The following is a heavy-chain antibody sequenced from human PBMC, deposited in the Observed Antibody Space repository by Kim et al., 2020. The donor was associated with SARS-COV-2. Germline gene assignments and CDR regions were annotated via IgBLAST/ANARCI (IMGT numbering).Heavy chain of an antibody. D-gene: IGHD6-19*01. CDR3: ARRGAVAGYSATSWYYFDY. CDR1: GGTFSSYA. Sequence: SVKVSCKASGGTFSSYAISWVRQAPGQGLEWMGGIIPIFGTANYAQKFQGRVTITADESTSTAYMELSSLRSEDTAVYYCARRGAVAGYSATSWYYFDYWGQGTLVTVSS. V-gene: IGHV1-69*13. CDR2: IIPIFGTA. J-gene: IGHJ4*02.